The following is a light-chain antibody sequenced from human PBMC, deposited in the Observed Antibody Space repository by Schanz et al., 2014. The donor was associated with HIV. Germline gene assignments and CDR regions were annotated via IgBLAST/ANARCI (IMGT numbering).Light chain of an antibody. J-gene: IGLJ2*01. V-gene: IGLV1-40*01. Sequence: SVLTQPPSVSGAPGQRITISCTGSSSNIGAGYYVHWYQQFPGTAPKLLIYENNHRPSGVPDRISGSRSATSASLAITGLQAEDEADYYCQSYDSSLRVVVFGGGTKLTVL. CDR1: SSNIGAGYY. CDR2: ENN. CDR3: QSYDSSLRVVV.